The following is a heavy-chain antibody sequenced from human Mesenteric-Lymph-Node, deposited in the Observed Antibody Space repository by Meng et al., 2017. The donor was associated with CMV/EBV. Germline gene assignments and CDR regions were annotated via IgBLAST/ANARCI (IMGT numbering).Heavy chain of an antibody. CDR2: IWSDGSNK. CDR3: AKGAGRTYYYSDIDV. CDR1: GFTFNSYG. Sequence: GESLKISCAASGFTFNSYGMHWVRQAPGKGLEWVAVIWSDGSNKFFADSVKGRFTISRDNSKNTLYLEMNSLRAEDTALYYCAKGAGRTYYYSDIDVWGQGTTVTSP. V-gene: IGHV3-33*06. J-gene: IGHJ6*02.